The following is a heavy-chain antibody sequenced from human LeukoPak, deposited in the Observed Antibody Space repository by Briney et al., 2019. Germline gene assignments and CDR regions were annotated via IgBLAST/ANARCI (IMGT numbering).Heavy chain of an antibody. V-gene: IGHV1-8*01. CDR1: GYTFTSYD. CDR3: ARDGNRRYYYGSGSSIPYYYYYMDV. Sequence: VASVKVSCKASGYTFTSYDINWVRQATGQGLEWMGWMNPNSGNTGYAQKFQGRVTMTRDMSTSTVYMELSSLRSEDTAVYYCARDGNRRYYYGSGSSIPYYYYYMDVWGKGTTVTVSS. D-gene: IGHD3-10*01. CDR2: MNPNSGNT. J-gene: IGHJ6*03.